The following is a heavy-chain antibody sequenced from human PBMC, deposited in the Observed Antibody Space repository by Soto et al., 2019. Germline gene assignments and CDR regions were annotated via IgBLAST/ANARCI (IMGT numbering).Heavy chain of an antibody. Sequence: SETLSLTCVVSGASISSGGYSWSWIRQPPGKGLEWIGYIYHSGITYYNPSLRSRVTISVDTSKNQFSLNLSSVTAADTAVYYCASRHCSPYIDYWGQGTLVTVSS. J-gene: IGHJ4*02. CDR2: IYHSGIT. CDR1: GASISSGGYS. V-gene: IGHV4-30-2*01. CDR3: ASRHCSPYIDY. D-gene: IGHD2-21*01.